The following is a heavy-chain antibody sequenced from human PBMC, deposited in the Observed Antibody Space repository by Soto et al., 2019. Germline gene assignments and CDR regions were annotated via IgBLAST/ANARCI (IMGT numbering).Heavy chain of an antibody. CDR2: INHSGST. CDR3: ARGQWPAGNY. J-gene: IGHJ4*02. V-gene: IGHV4-34*01. Sequence: QVQLQQWGAGLLKPSETLSLTCAVYGGSFSGYYWSWIRQPPGKGLEWIGEINHSGSTNYNPSLKSRVTISVDTSKNPFSLKLSSVTAADTAVYYCARGQWPAGNYWGQGTLVTVSS. D-gene: IGHD6-19*01. CDR1: GGSFSGYY.